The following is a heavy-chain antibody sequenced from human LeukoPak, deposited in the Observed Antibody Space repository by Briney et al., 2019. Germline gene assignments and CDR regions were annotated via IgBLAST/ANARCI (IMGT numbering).Heavy chain of an antibody. V-gene: IGHV3-20*04. CDR1: GFAFDEHG. D-gene: IGHD6-19*01. CDR3: AQGFSSGWYPY. J-gene: IGHJ4*02. CDR2: INWSGGST. Sequence: GGSLRLSCTASGFAFDEHGMSWVRQVPGKGLEWVSGINWSGGSTGYADPLRGRFTISRDNAKNSLYLQMDSLRAEDTAVYYCAQGFSSGWYPYWGQGSLVSVSS.